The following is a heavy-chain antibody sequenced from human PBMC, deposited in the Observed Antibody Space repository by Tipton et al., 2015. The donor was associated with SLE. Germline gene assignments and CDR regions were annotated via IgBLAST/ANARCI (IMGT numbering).Heavy chain of an antibody. J-gene: IGHJ4*02. Sequence: SLRLSCAASGFTFSIYSMNWVRQAPGKGLEWVSYIGSSVDSTYYADSVKGRFTISRDNARNTLYLQMNSLTVDDTAVYYCAKGGLGGAVDHWGQGTLVTVAS. CDR3: AKGGLGGAVDH. CDR2: IGSSVDST. D-gene: IGHD3-10*01. CDR1: GFTFSIYS. V-gene: IGHV3-48*04.